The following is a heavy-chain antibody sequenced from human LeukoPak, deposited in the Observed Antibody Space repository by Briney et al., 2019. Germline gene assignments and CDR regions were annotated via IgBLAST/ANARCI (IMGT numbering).Heavy chain of an antibody. CDR1: GFTFSSAW. V-gene: IGHV3-15*01. Sequence: GGSLRLSCAASGFTFSSAWMSWVRQAPGKGLEWVGRIKTKTDGGTTDYAAPVKGRFTISRDDSKDTPYLQRNSLTTEDTAVYYCITRPNPVGYWGQGTLVTVSS. D-gene: IGHD1-26*01. CDR3: ITRPNPVGY. CDR2: IKTKTDGGTT. J-gene: IGHJ4*02.